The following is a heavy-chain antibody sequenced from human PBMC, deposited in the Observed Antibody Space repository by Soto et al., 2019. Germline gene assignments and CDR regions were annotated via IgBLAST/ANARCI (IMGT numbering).Heavy chain of an antibody. CDR2: INHSGST. V-gene: IGHV4-34*01. D-gene: IGHD5-12*01. CDR1: GGSFSGYY. CDR3: ARTRRARGCFQH. Sequence: QVQLQQWGAGLLKPSETLSLTCAVYGGSFSGYYWSWIRQPPGKGLEWIGEINHSGSTNYNPSLKSRVTISVDTSKNNFSPKLSSVTAAATAVYYCARTRRARGCFQHWGQGTLVTVSS. J-gene: IGHJ1*01.